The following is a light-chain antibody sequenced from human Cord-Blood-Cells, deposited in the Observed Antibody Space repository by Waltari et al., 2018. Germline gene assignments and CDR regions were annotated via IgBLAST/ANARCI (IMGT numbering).Light chain of an antibody. CDR3: MQALQTPIT. V-gene: IGKV2-28*01. Sequence: DIVMTQSPLTLPVTPGELAPISCRSSQSLLHSNGYNYLDWYLQKPGQSPQLLIYLGSTRASGIPDRFSGSGSGTDFTLKISRVEAEDVGVYYCMQALQTPITFGQGTRLEIK. CDR1: QSLLHSNGYNY. CDR2: LGS. J-gene: IGKJ5*01.